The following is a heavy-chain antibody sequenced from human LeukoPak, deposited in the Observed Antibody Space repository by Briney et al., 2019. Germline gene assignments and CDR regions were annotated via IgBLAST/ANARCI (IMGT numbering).Heavy chain of an antibody. CDR1: GGSISSYY. V-gene: IGHV4-59*01. Sequence: SETLSLTCTVSGGSISSYYWSWIRQPPGKGLEWIGYIYYSGSTNYNPSLKSRVTISVDTSKNQFSLKLSSVTAADTAVYYRARLTGSRYFDLWGRGTLVTVSS. CDR3: ARLTGSRYFDL. CDR2: IYYSGST. J-gene: IGHJ2*01. D-gene: IGHD1-20*01.